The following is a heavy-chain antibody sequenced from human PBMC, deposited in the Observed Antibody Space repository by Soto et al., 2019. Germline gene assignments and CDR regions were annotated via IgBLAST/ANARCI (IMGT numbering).Heavy chain of an antibody. CDR2: INPGSGSP. V-gene: IGHV1-46*01. CDR1: GYTFSRYY. CDR3: ARGVVVKVYEMGGPDY. D-gene: IGHD2-8*01. Sequence: QVQLVQSGAEVKKTGASVKVSCRTSGYTFSRYYMHWVRQAPGQGLEWMGIINPGSGSPNYAQKFLGRLTVTRGKSTSTGYMELNGLTAEDTAMYYCARGVVVKVYEMGGPDYWCQGTLVTVSS. J-gene: IGHJ4*02.